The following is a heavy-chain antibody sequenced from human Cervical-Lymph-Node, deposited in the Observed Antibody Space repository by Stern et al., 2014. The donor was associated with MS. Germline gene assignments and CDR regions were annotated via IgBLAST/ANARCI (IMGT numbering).Heavy chain of an antibody. J-gene: IGHJ5*02. CDR1: GYTFTSYD. V-gene: IGHV1-8*01. Sequence: VQLVESGAEVKKPGASVKVSCKASGYTFTSYDINWVRQATGQGLEWMGWMNPNSGNTGYAQKFQGRVTMTRNTSISTAYMELSSLRSEDTAVYYCAREGYSGSYYSFIDWFDPWGQGTLVTVSS. CDR2: MNPNSGNT. D-gene: IGHD1-26*01. CDR3: AREGYSGSYYSFIDWFDP.